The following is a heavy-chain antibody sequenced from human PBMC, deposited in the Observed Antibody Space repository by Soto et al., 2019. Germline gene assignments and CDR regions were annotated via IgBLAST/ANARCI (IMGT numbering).Heavy chain of an antibody. J-gene: IGHJ2*01. V-gene: IGHV4-31*03. Sequence: QVQLQESGPGLVKPSQALSLTCTVSGGSISSGGYFWSWIRQHPGKGLEWIGYIYYTGSTYYNPSRKSRVTISVDTSKNQFSLKLSSVTAADTAVYYCARGVPYNWYSDLWGRGTLVTVSS. D-gene: IGHD2-8*01. CDR2: IYYTGST. CDR3: ARGVPYNWYSDL. CDR1: GGSISSGGYF.